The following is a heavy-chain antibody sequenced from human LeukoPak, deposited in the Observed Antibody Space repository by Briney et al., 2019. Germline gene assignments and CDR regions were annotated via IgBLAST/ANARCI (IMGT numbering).Heavy chain of an antibody. J-gene: IGHJ4*02. CDR2: IKSQTDNGTT. V-gene: IGHV3-15*01. Sequence: GGSLRLSCAASGITFSNAWMTWVRQAPGKGLEWVGRIKSQTDNGTTDYAAPVKGRFTISRDDSKNTLYLQMNSLKTGDTAVYYCTTFYYWGQGTLVTVSS. CDR3: TTFYY. CDR1: GITFSNAW.